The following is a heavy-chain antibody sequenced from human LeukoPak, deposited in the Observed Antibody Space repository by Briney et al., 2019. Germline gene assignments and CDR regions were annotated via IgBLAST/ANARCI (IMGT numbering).Heavy chain of an antibody. CDR1: GGSISSSSYY. CDR2: IYYSGST. V-gene: IGHV4-39*07. J-gene: IGHJ5*02. D-gene: IGHD5-24*01. Sequence: SETLSLTCTVSGGSISSSSYYWGWIRQPPGKGLEWIGSIYYSGSTYYNPSLKSRVTISVDTSKNQFSLKLSSVTAADTAVYYCARRSSSEMATRRYNWFDPWGQGTLVTVSS. CDR3: ARRSSSEMATRRYNWFDP.